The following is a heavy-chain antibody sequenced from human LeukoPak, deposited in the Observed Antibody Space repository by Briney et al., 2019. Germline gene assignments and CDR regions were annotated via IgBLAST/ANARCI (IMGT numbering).Heavy chain of an antibody. V-gene: IGHV1-58*02. CDR2: IVVGSGNT. J-gene: IGHJ4*02. Sequence: SVKVSCKASGFTFTSSAMQWVRQARGQRLELIGWIVVGSGNTNYAQKFQERVTITRDMSTSTAYMELSSLRSEDTAVYYCAAEVGNPSANYGFWSGYYPRPFGYWGQGTLVTVSS. CDR1: GFTFTSSA. CDR3: AAEVGNPSANYGFWSGYYPRPFGY. D-gene: IGHD3-3*01.